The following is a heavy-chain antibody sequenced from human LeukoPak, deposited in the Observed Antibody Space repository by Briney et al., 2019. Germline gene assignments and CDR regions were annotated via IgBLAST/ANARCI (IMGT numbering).Heavy chain of an antibody. Sequence: GGSLRLSCAASGFTVGDNYMFWVRQAPGKGLEWVSVIYSAGATYYADSVKGRFTISRDNSKNTLYLQMNSLRAEDTAVYYCATIYFWGQGTLVTVSS. V-gene: IGHV3-53*01. CDR3: ATIYF. D-gene: IGHD2-2*02. CDR2: IYSAGAT. CDR1: GFTVGDNY. J-gene: IGHJ4*02.